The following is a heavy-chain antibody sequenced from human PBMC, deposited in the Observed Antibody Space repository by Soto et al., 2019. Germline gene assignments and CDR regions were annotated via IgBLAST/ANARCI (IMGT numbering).Heavy chain of an antibody. CDR2: ISYDGSNK. CDR1: GFTFSSYG. Sequence: PGGSLRLSCAASGFTFSSYGMHWVRQAPGKGLEWVAVISYDGSNKYYADSVKGRFTISRDNSKNTLYLQMNSLRAEDTAVYYCAKKYGDYDSSLYMDVWGKGTTVTVSS. CDR3: AKKYGDYDSSLYMDV. J-gene: IGHJ6*03. D-gene: IGHD4-17*01. V-gene: IGHV3-30*18.